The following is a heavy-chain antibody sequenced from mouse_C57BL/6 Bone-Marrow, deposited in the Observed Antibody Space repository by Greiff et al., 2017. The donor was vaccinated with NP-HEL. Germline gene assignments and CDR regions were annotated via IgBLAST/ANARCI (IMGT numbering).Heavy chain of an antibody. CDR1: GFTFSSYA. V-gene: IGHV5-9-1*02. CDR3: TRERVYYGNYYYAMDY. Sequence: EVKLMESGEGLVKPGGSLKLSCAASGFTFSSYAMSWVRQTPEKRLEWVAYISSGGDYIYYADTVKGRFTISRDNARNTLYLQMSSLKSEDTAMYYCTRERVYYGNYYYAMDYWGQGTSVTVSS. CDR2: ISSGGDYI. J-gene: IGHJ4*01. D-gene: IGHD2-1*01.